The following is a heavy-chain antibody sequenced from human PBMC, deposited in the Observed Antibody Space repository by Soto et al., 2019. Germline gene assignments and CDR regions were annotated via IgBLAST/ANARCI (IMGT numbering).Heavy chain of an antibody. CDR3: TRVSDSSGYYYNDYFDY. D-gene: IGHD3-22*01. CDR1: GFTFGDYA. J-gene: IGHJ4*02. CDR2: IRSKAYGGTT. Sequence: GGSLRLSCTASGFTFGDYAMSWVRQAPGKGLEWVGFIRSKAYGGTTEYAASVKGRFTISRDDSKSIAYLQMNSLKTEDTAVYYCTRVSDSSGYYYNDYFDYWGQGTLVTVSS. V-gene: IGHV3-49*04.